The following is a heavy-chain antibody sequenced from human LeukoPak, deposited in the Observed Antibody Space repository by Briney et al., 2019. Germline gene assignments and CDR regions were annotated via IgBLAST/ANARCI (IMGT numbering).Heavy chain of an antibody. J-gene: IGHJ5*02. V-gene: IGHV4-61*05. CDR3: ARALRWHNGDWFDP. CDR1: GGSISSSSYY. Sequence: SETLSLTCTVSGGSISSSSYYWGWIRQPPGKGLEWIGYIYYSGSTNYNPSLKSRVTISVDTSKNQFSLKLSSVTAADTAVYYCARALRWHNGDWFDPWGQGTLVTVSS. CDR2: IYYSGST. D-gene: IGHD4-23*01.